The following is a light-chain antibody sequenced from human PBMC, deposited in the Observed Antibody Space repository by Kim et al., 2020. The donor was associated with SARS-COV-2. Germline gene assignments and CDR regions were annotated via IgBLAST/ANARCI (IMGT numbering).Light chain of an antibody. CDR2: DVS. CDR3: SSLTSGATSVV. CDR1: SSDVGDYNR. Sequence: TITISCTGNSSDVGDYNRVSWYQQHPGKAPKLMIFDVSNRPSGVSNRFSGSKSDNTASLTISGLQAEDEADYFCSSLTSGATSVVFGGGTQLTVL. J-gene: IGLJ2*01. V-gene: IGLV2-14*03.